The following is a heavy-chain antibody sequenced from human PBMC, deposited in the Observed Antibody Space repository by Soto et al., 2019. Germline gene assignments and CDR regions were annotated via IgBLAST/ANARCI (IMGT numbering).Heavy chain of an antibody. CDR1: GASMNTYF. CDR2: VYTSGTT. Sequence: SETLSLTCSVSGASMNTYFWSWIRQPAGKGLEWIGRVYTSGTTNYNPSLKSRVTMSVDTSKKQVSLKLISLTAADTGLYYCARDEPDTGEGFDIWGQGTMVTVSS. V-gene: IGHV4-4*07. CDR3: ARDEPDTGEGFDI. D-gene: IGHD3-10*01. J-gene: IGHJ3*02.